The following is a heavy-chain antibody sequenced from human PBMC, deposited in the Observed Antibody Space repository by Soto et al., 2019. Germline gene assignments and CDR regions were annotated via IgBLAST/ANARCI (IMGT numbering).Heavy chain of an antibody. CDR3: VRQPGGVATPGDDY. J-gene: IGHJ4*02. CDR1: GYPFDSFD. V-gene: IGHV1-8*01. D-gene: IGHD2-15*01. Sequence: QVQLVQSGAEVKKPGASVKVSCEASGYPFDSFDINWVRQAAGQGLEWMVWMNPDSGDTAVAQRFQDRIIMTRTTSTSTAYMELSRLTPDDSAVYFCVRQPGGVATPGDDYWGQGTLVTVSS. CDR2: MNPDSGDT.